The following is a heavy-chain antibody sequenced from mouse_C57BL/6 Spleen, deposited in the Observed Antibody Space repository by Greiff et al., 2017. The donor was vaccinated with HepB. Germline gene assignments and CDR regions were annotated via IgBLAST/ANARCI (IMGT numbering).Heavy chain of an antibody. V-gene: IGHV1-52*01. CDR1: GYTFTSYW. CDR3: ARSDYYGSSYKDEAYAMDY. CDR2: IDPSDSDT. J-gene: IGHJ4*01. D-gene: IGHD1-1*01. Sequence: QVQLQQPGAELVRPGSSVKLSCKASGYTFTSYWMHWVKPRPLQGLEWIGNIDPSDSDTHYNQKFKDKATLTVDKSSSTAYMQLSSLTSEDSAVYYCARSDYYGSSYKDEAYAMDYWGQGTSVTVSS.